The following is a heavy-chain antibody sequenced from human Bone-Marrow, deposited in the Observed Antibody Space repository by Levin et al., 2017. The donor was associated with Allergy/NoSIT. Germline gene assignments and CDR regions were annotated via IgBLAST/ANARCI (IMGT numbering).Heavy chain of an antibody. CDR1: GYTFTSYN. CDR3: ARGDCYSGSCYGPDWFDP. CDR2: INPNSGDT. V-gene: IGHV1-8*01. D-gene: IGHD2-15*01. Sequence: ASVKVSCKTSGYTFTSYNVYWVRQAPGQGLEWMGYINPNSGDTGYAQKFQGRVTLTRNSSINTAYMELSGLRSEDTAMYSCARGDCYSGSCYGPDWFDPWGQGTQVTVSS. J-gene: IGHJ5*02.